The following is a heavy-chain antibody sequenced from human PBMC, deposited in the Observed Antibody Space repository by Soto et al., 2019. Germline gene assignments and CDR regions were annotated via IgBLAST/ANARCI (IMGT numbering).Heavy chain of an antibody. D-gene: IGHD2-8*01. Sequence: QVQLVESGGGLVNPGGSLRLSCTASGFTFSDYYMSWIRQAPGRGLEWLSYINRNGKNKDYADSVRGRFTISRDNAKTSLYLEMNGLSVEDTAVYYCARRRRTDMDDIVLMHDFDFWGQGALVTVSS. CDR1: GFTFSDYY. CDR2: INRNGKNK. V-gene: IGHV3-11*01. CDR3: ARRRRTDMDDIVLMHDFDF. J-gene: IGHJ4*02.